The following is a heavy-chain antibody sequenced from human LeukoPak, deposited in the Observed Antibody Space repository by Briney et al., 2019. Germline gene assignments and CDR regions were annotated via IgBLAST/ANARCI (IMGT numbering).Heavy chain of an antibody. CDR3: VHNIPRGEGFQH. D-gene: IGHD2-2*01. J-gene: IGHJ1*01. CDR1: GFSLSTSGVG. CDR2: IYGNDDK. V-gene: IGHV2-5*01. Sequence: SGPTLVKPTQTLTLTCTFSGFSLSTSGVGVGWVRQPPGKALQWLALIYGNDDKRYSPSLKNRLTISKDSSTSPVVLTMTNMDPVDTATYYCVHNIPRGEGFQHWGQGTLVTVSS.